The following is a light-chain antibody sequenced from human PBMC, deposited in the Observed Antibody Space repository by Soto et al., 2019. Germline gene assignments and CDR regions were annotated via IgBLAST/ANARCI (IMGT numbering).Light chain of an antibody. J-gene: IGKJ1*01. CDR1: QSISTY. CDR2: AAS. CDR3: QQCYSSPRT. V-gene: IGKV1-39*01. Sequence: DIQMTQSPSTLSASVGDRVTITCRASQSISTYLNWYQQKLGKAPTLLIYAASSLQSGVPSRFSGGGSGTDFTLTISSLQPEDIATYFCQQCYSSPRTLGQGTKVEIK.